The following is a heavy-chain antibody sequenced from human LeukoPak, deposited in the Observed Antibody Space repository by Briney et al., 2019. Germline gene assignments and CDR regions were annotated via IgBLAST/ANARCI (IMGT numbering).Heavy chain of an antibody. CDR3: ARGRVNYYYYYMDV. D-gene: IGHD2-21*01. V-gene: IGHV4-34*01. CDR1: GGSFSGYY. CDR2: INHSGST. Sequence: SETLSLTCAVYGGSFSGYYWSWIRQPPGKGLEWIEEINHSGSTNYNPSLKSRVTISVDTSKNQFSLKLSSVTAADTAVYYCARGRVNYYYYYMDVWGKGTTVTVSS. J-gene: IGHJ6*03.